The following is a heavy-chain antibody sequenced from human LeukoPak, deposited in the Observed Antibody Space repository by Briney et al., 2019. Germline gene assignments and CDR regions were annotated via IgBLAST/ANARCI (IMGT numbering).Heavy chain of an antibody. Sequence: SETLSVTCAVYGGSFSGYYWSWIRQPPGNGLEWIGEINHSGSTNYNPSLKSRVTISVDTSKNQFSLKLSSVTAADTAVYYCARALRSYCSSTSCYSHFDYWGQGTLVTVSS. V-gene: IGHV4-34*01. D-gene: IGHD2-2*02. CDR3: ARALRSYCSSTSCYSHFDY. CDR2: INHSGST. CDR1: GGSFSGYY. J-gene: IGHJ4*02.